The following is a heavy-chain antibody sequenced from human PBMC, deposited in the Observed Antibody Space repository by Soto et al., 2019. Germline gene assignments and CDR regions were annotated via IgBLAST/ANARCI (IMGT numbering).Heavy chain of an antibody. CDR3: AKGRGSAWAWYFDN. J-gene: IGHJ4*02. D-gene: IGHD6-19*01. Sequence: KPSETLSLTCTVSGASISSGDYFWSWIRQSPGKGLQWIGYIYDSGSSYYNPSLKSRVTMSVDTSKNQFSLKLSSVTAADTAVYYCAKGRGSAWAWYFDNWGQGTLVTVSS. CDR2: IYDSGSS. V-gene: IGHV4-30-4*01. CDR1: GASISSGDYF.